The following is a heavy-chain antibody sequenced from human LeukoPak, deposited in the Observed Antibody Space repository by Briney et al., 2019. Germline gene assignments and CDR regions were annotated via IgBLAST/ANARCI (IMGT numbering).Heavy chain of an antibody. D-gene: IGHD6-19*01. CDR2: INHSGST. CDR1: GGSFSGYY. CDR3: ARGDSSGWTDGFQH. J-gene: IGHJ1*01. V-gene: IGHV4-34*01. Sequence: SETLSLTCAVYGGSFSGYYWSWIRQPPGKGLEWIGEINHSGSTNHNPSLKSRVTISVDTSKNQFSLKLSSVTAADTAVYYCARGDSSGWTDGFQHWGQGTLVTVSS.